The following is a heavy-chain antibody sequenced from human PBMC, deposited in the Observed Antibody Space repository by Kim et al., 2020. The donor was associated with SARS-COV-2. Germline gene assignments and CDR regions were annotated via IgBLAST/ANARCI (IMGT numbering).Heavy chain of an antibody. CDR1: GGSFSGYY. CDR2: INHSGST. CDR3: ARVLVAQRWLQMRDYYFDY. Sequence: SETLSLTCAVYGGSFSGYYWSWIRQPPGKRLEWIGEINHSGSTNYNPSLKSRVTISVDTSKNQFSLKLSSVTAADTAVYYCARVLVAQRWLQMRDYYFDYWGQGTLVTVSS. D-gene: IGHD5-12*01. J-gene: IGHJ4*02. V-gene: IGHV4-34*01.